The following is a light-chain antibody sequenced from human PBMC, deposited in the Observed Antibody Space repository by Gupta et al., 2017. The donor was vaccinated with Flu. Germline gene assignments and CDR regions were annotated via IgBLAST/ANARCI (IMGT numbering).Light chain of an antibody. CDR2: SNN. V-gene: IGLV1-44*01. Sequence: QSVLTQPPSASGTPGQRVTISCSGSSSNIGSNSVNWYQQLPRTAPSLLIYSNNRRPSGVPDRFSGSKPGTSASLAISGLQSEDEADYYCAALDDSLNGPVFGGGTKVTVL. CDR1: SSNIGSNS. J-gene: IGLJ2*01. CDR3: AALDDSLNGPV.